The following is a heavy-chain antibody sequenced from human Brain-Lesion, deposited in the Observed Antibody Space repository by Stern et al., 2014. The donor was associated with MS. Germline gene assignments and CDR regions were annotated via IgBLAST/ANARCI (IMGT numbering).Heavy chain of an antibody. D-gene: IGHD4-17*01. Sequence: VQLVESGGGLVQPGGSLGLSCAASGFTVSNYYMSWVRQAPGKGLGWVSIIYTSGKIYYADSVRGRFVISRDKSKSTLYLQMDSLRPEDTAVYYCARDRVTTVTTYYFDSWGQGTRVTVSS. CDR1: GFTVSNYY. CDR3: ARDRVTTVTTYYFDS. J-gene: IGHJ4*02. CDR2: IYTSGKI. V-gene: IGHV3-66*02.